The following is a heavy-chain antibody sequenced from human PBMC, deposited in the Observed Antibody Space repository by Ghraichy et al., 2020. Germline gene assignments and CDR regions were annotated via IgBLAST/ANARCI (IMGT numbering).Heavy chain of an antibody. Sequence: SETLSLTCTVSGGSISSYYWSWIRQPPGKGLEWIGYIYYSGSTNYNPSLKSRVTISVDTSKNQFSLKLSSVTAADTAVYYCARQAHDWRYGDDDAFDIWGQGTMVTVSS. CDR2: IYYSGST. CDR3: ARQAHDWRYGDDDAFDI. V-gene: IGHV4-59*08. J-gene: IGHJ3*02. CDR1: GGSISSYY. D-gene: IGHD4-17*01.